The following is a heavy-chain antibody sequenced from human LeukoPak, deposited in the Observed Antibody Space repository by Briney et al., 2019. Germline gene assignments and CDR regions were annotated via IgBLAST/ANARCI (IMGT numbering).Heavy chain of an antibody. CDR1: GGSISSSSYY. CDR2: IYYSGST. Sequence: SETLSLTCTVSGGSISSSSYYWGWIRQPPGKGRECIGSIYYSGSTYYNPSLNIRVTISVDMSKTQISLKLSSVTAADTDGYYCARAMAGRDAFDIWGQGTMVTVSS. D-gene: IGHD6-19*01. V-gene: IGHV4-39*01. CDR3: ARAMAGRDAFDI. J-gene: IGHJ3*02.